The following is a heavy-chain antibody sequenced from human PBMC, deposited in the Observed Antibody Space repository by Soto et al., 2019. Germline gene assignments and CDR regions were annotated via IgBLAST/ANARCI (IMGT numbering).Heavy chain of an antibody. CDR1: GFTFRTYT. D-gene: IGHD3-10*01. Sequence: EVQLVESGGGLVKPGGSLRLSCISSGFTFRTYTMNWVRQAPGKGLEWVSGIRGFSPYTFYAESVKGRFTISRDNAKNTVHLEMNSLREEDTALYYCARSRSGAVADSFDFWGQGTLVTVSS. CDR3: ARSRSGAVADSFDF. V-gene: IGHV3-21*01. J-gene: IGHJ4*02. CDR2: IRGFSPYT.